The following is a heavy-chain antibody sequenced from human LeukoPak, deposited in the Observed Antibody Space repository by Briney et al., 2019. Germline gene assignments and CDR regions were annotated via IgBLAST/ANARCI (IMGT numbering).Heavy chain of an antibody. Sequence: GGSLRLSCAASGFTFSSYSMNWVRQAPGKGLEWVSYISSSSTIYYADSVKGRFTISRDKSKNTLSLQMNGLRVEDTAVYYCAKVMPPGRIRFYSYYMDVWGKGTTVTVS. CDR3: AKVMPPGRIRFYSYYMDV. CDR1: GFTFSSYS. CDR2: ISSSSTI. J-gene: IGHJ6*03. D-gene: IGHD2-15*01. V-gene: IGHV3-48*01.